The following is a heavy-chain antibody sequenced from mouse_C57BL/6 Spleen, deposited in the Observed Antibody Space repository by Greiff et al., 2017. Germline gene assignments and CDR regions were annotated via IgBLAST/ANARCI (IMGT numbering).Heavy chain of an antibody. J-gene: IGHJ4*01. D-gene: IGHD2-5*01. CDR1: GYTFTSYW. CDR3: ARGNSYSNYEGDY. Sequence: QVQLQQPGAELVKPGASVKMSCKASGYTFTSYWITWVKQRPGQGLEWIGDIYPGSGSTNYNEKFKSKATLTVDTSSSTAYMQLSSLTSEDSAVYYCARGNSYSNYEGDYWGQGTSVTVSS. CDR2: IYPGSGST. V-gene: IGHV1-55*01.